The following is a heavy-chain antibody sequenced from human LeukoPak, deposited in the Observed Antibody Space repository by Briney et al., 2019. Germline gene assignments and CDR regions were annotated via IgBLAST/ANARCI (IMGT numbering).Heavy chain of an antibody. CDR3: ARVGRGLTTVDY. V-gene: IGHV4-38-2*01. Sequence: PSETLSLXCAVSGYSISSGYYWGWIRQPPGQGLEWIGSMYQSGSTYYKSSLKSRVTISVDTSKNYFSLKLSSVTAADTAVYYCARVGRGLTTVDYWGQGTLVTVSS. D-gene: IGHD4-11*01. CDR1: GYSISSGYY. CDR2: MYQSGST. J-gene: IGHJ4*02.